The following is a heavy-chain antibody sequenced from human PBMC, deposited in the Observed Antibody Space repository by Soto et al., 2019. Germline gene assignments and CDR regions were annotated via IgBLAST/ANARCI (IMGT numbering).Heavy chain of an antibody. J-gene: IGHJ6*04. CDR2: ISYDGSNK. D-gene: IGHD1-26*01. V-gene: IGHV3-30*18. Sequence: GGSLRLSCSASGFTFSSYVMHWVRQAPGKGLEWVAVISYDGSNKYYADSVKGRFTISRDNSKNTLYLQMNSLRAEDTAVYYCAKDRAPGSGFYYGMYVWGKGTTVTV. CDR3: AKDRAPGSGFYYGMYV. CDR1: GFTFSSYV.